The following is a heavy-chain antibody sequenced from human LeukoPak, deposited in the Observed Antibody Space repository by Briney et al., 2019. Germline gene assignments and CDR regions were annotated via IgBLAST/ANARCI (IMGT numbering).Heavy chain of an antibody. CDR1: GFTFSSYA. V-gene: IGHV3-23*01. Sequence: GGSLRLSCAASGFTFSSYAMSWVRQAPGKGLEWVSVISGSGGRTYYADSVKGRFTISRDNSKNTLYLQMNSLRAEDTGVYYCAKPGGQYCSNAVCYTDYWGQGTLVTVSS. CDR3: AKPGGQYCSNAVCYTDY. J-gene: IGHJ4*02. D-gene: IGHD2-8*01. CDR2: ISGSGGRT.